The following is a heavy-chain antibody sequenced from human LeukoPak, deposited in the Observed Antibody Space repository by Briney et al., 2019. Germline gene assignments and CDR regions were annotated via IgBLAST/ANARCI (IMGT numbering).Heavy chain of an antibody. CDR3: ARDKDPWGYSYGRFDL. V-gene: IGHV4-59*01. CDR1: GGSIGSYY. Sequence: SETLSLTCTVSGGSIGSYYWSWIRQPPGKGLEWIGYIYYSGSTNYNPSLKSRVTISVDTSKNQFSLKLSSVTAADTAVYYCARDKDPWGYSYGRFDLWGRGTLVTVSS. CDR2: IYYSGST. D-gene: IGHD5-18*01. J-gene: IGHJ2*01.